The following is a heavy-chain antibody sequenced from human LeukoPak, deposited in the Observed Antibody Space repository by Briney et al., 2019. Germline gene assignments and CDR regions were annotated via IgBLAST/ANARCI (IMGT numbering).Heavy chain of an antibody. D-gene: IGHD3-10*01. CDR2: MNPNSGNT. V-gene: IGHV1-8*03. CDR3: ARGPGITMVRGVTGGPRDY. Sequence: ASVKVSCKASGYTFTSYDINWVRQATGQGLDWMGWMNPNSGNTGYAQKFQGRVTITADESTSTAYMELSSLRSEDTAVYYCARGPGITMVRGVTGGPRDYWGQGTLVTVSS. J-gene: IGHJ4*02. CDR1: GYTFTSYD.